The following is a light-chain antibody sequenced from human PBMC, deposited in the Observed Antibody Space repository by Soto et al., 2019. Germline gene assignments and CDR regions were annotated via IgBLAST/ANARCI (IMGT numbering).Light chain of an antibody. CDR1: QSVSSY. V-gene: IGKV3-11*01. Sequence: EIVLTQSPATLSLSPGEKATLSCRASQSVSSYLAWYQQKPGQAHRLLIYDASNRATGIPARFRGSGSGTDFTLTISSLVPEDVAVYYCQQRSNWPFLTFGGGTKVEIK. CDR3: QQRSNWPFLT. CDR2: DAS. J-gene: IGKJ4*01.